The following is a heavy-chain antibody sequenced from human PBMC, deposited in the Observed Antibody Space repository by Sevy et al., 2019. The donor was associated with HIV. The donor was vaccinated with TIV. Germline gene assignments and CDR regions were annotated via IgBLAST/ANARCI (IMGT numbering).Heavy chain of an antibody. J-gene: IGHJ4*02. CDR3: ARHGGIAVATLDY. V-gene: IGHV4-39*01. Sequence: SETLSLTCTVSGGSISSTTYYWGWIRQPPGKGLEWIASIYYSGSTYYNVSLESRVTISVDMSENLFSLRLSSVTAADTAVYYCARHGGIAVATLDYWGQGTLVTVSS. CDR2: IYYSGST. CDR1: GGSISSTTYY. D-gene: IGHD6-19*01.